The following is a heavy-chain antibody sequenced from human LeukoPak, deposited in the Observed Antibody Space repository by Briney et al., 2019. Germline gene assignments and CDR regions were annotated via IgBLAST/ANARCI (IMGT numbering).Heavy chain of an antibody. CDR1: GSRFTSYW. CDR2: IYPGDSDT. D-gene: IGHD2-15*01. Sequence: GASLKISCKGSGSRFTSYWIGWVRPMPGKGLEWMGIIYPGDSDTRYSPSFQGQVTISADKSISTAYLQWSSLKASDTAMYYCARAVRCSGGSCDPDYYYYMDVWGKGTTVTVSS. J-gene: IGHJ6*03. V-gene: IGHV5-51*01. CDR3: ARAVRCSGGSCDPDYYYYMDV.